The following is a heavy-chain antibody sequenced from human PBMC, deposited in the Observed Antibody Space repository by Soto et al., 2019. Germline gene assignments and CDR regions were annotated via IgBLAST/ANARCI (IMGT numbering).Heavy chain of an antibody. D-gene: IGHD1-7*01. CDR2: INPAGGTT. V-gene: IGHV1-46*01. J-gene: IGHJ4*02. CDR3: AGEGTFDI. Sequence: QVQLVQSGAEVKKPGASVKVSCQASGYTFTKYFIQWIRQGPGQDLEWVGLINPAGGTTSHAQKFQGRVTIARDTSTRTGFMELTSLRSDDTGVYFCAGEGTFDIWGQGTLVTVSS. CDR1: GYTFTKYF.